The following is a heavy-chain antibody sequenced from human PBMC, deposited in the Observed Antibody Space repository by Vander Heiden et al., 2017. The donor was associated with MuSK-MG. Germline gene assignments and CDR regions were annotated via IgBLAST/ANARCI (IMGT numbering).Heavy chain of an antibody. CDR1: GGSFSGYY. D-gene: IGHD3-3*01. Sequence: QVQLQQWGAGLLQPSETLSLTCAVYGGSFSGYYWRWIRQPPGKGLEWIGEINHSGSTNYNPSLKSRVTISVDTSKNQFSLKLSSVTAADTAVYYCARGPRVVTPLYYYYYYMDVWGKGTTVTVSS. CDR2: INHSGST. V-gene: IGHV4-34*01. J-gene: IGHJ6*03. CDR3: ARGPRVVTPLYYYYYYMDV.